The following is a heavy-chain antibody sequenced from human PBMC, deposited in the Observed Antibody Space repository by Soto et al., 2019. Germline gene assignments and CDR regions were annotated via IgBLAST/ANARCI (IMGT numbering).Heavy chain of an antibody. D-gene: IGHD6-13*01. CDR2: IWYDGSNK. CDR1: GFTFSSYG. Sequence: GGSLRLSCAASGFTFSSYGMHWVRQAPGKGLEWVAVIWYDGSNKYYADSVKGRFTISRDNSKNTLYLQMNSLRAEDTAVYYCAGEYTSRCSYNWFDPWGQGTLVTVSS. J-gene: IGHJ5*02. V-gene: IGHV3-33*01. CDR3: AGEYTSRCSYNWFDP.